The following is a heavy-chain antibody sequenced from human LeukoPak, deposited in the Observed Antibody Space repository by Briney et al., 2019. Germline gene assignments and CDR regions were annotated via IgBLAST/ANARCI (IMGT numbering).Heavy chain of an antibody. J-gene: IGHJ4*02. CDR1: GFTFSSYG. V-gene: IGHV3-30*02. D-gene: IGHD5-18*01. Sequence: PGGSLRLSCAAFGFTFSSYGMHWVRQAPGKGLERVAFIRYDGSNKYYADSVKGRFTISRDNSKNTLYLQMNSLRAEDTAVYYCAILGGYSYGGRYFDYWGQGTLVTVSS. CDR2: IRYDGSNK. CDR3: AILGGYSYGGRYFDY.